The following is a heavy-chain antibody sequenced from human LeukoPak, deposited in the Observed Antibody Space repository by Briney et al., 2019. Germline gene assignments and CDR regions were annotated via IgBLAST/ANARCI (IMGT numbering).Heavy chain of an antibody. Sequence: GGSLRLSCAASGWMHWVRQAPGKGLVWISGINTDGSSTFYADSVKCRFTISRDNAKNTVYLQMNSLRAEDTAVYYCAGVFDYWGQGSLVTVSS. J-gene: IGHJ4*02. D-gene: IGHD2-8*01. CDR1: GW. CDR3: AGVFDY. CDR2: INTDGSST. V-gene: IGHV3-74*01.